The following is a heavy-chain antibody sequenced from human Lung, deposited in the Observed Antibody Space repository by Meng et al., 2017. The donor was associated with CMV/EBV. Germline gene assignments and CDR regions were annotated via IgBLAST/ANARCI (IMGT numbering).Heavy chain of an antibody. CDR1: GYTFTTYG. J-gene: IGHJ4*02. Sequence: ASVKVSCKASGYTFTTYGISWVRQAPGQGLEWMGWIGVYDGKTNYAQKLQGRVTMTTDISTTTAYMDLRSLRSDDTAVYYCARDRGISGTTFRGDYWGQGTRVTVSS. CDR3: ARDRGISGTTFRGDY. D-gene: IGHD1-20*01. V-gene: IGHV1-18*01. CDR2: IGVYDGKT.